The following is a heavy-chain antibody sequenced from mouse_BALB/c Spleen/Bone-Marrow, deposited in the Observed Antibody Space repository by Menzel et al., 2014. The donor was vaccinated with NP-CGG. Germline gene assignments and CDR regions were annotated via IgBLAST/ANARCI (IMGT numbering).Heavy chain of an antibody. CDR2: IRNKANGYTT. CDR3: ARDTYGRDY. J-gene: IGHJ2*01. CDR1: YFTFTDYY. Sequence: EVQVVESGGGLVQPGGSLRLSCATSYFTFTDYYMSWVRQPPGKALEWLGFIRNKANGYTTEYSASVEGRFTISRDSSQSILYLQMNTLRAEDSATYYCARDTYGRDYWGQGTTLTVSS. V-gene: IGHV7-3*02. D-gene: IGHD1-1*01.